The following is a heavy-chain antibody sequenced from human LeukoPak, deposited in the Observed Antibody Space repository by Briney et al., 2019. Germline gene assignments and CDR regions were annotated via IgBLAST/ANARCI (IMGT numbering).Heavy chain of an antibody. CDR3: TSHASGLEPAEY. V-gene: IGHV3-73*01. Sequence: GGSLRLSCAASGFTFSGSAMHWVRQASGKGLEWVGRIRSKANSYATAYAASVKGRFTISRDDSKNTAYLHMNSLKTEDTAVLFCTSHASGLEPAEYWGQGTLVSVSS. J-gene: IGHJ4*02. CDR1: GFTFSGSA. CDR2: IRSKANSYAT. D-gene: IGHD1-1*01.